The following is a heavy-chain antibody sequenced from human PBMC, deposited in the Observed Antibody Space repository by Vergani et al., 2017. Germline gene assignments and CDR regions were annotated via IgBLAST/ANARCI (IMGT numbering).Heavy chain of an antibody. D-gene: IGHD7-27*01. CDR1: GYTFTDYW. J-gene: IGHJ4*02. V-gene: IGHV5-51*01. Sequence: EVQLVQSGAEVKKPGESLKISCEGSGYTFTDYWVGWVRQKPGKGLEWMGIIYPGDSDTRYSPSFQGQVTISADKSISTAYLQWSSLKASDTAMYYCARTANWAYFDYWGQGTLVTVSS. CDR2: IYPGDSDT. CDR3: ARTANWAYFDY.